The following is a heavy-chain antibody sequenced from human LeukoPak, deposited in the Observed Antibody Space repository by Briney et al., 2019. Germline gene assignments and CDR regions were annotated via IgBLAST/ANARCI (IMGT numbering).Heavy chain of an antibody. CDR1: GYSISSGYY. CDR3: AKAGEYCSSTSCPQDYYYYMDV. V-gene: IGHV4-38-2*02. Sequence: ASETLSLTCTVSGYSISSGYYWGWIRQPPGKGLEWIGYIYYSGSTNYNPSLKSRVTISVDTSKNQFSLKLSSVTAADTAVYYCAKAGEYCSSTSCPQDYYYYMDVWGKGTTVTVSS. CDR2: IYYSGST. J-gene: IGHJ6*03. D-gene: IGHD2-2*01.